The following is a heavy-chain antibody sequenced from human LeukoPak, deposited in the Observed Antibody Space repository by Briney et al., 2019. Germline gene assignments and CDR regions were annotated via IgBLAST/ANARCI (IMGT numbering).Heavy chain of an antibody. CDR1: GFTFSSYG. Sequence: GGSLRLSCAASGFTFSSYGMHWVRQAPGKGLEWVAVISYDGSSKYYAEFVEGRFTICGDNSKNILYLQMNSLRAEDTALYYGAKIAPVGGLASWGGQGTLVTVSS. J-gene: IGHJ4*02. D-gene: IGHD2-2*01. CDR3: AKIAPVGGLASW. V-gene: IGHV3-30*18. CDR2: ISYDGSSK.